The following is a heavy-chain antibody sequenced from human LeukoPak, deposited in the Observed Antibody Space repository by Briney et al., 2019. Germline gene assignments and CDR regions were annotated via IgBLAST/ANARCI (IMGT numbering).Heavy chain of an antibody. CDR1: GLTFSSYW. Sequence: PGGSLRLSCATSGLTFSSYWMSWVRQAPGKGLERVANIKPDGSEKNYVDSVKGRFTISRDNAKNSLYLQMNSLRAEDTAVYYCARGDYADFDYWGQGTLVTVSS. J-gene: IGHJ4*02. CDR2: IKPDGSEK. CDR3: ARGDYADFDY. D-gene: IGHD4-17*01. V-gene: IGHV3-7*01.